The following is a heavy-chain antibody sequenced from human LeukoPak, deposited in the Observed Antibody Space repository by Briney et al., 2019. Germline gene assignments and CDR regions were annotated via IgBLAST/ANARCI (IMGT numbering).Heavy chain of an antibody. CDR3: ARGLSGTFDP. Sequence: GASVKVSCKASGGTFSSYAISWVRQAPGQGLEWMGRIIPILGIANYAQKFQSRVTMTRNTSISTAYMELSSLRSEDTAVYYCARGLSGTFDPWGQGTLVTVSS. V-gene: IGHV1-69*04. J-gene: IGHJ5*02. CDR1: GGTFSSYA. CDR2: IIPILGIA. D-gene: IGHD3-3*01.